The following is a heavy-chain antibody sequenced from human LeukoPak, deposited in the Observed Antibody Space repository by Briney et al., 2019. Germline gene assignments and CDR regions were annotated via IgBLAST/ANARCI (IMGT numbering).Heavy chain of an antibody. CDR2: IKQDGSEK. Sequence: GGSLRLSCAASGFTFSSYWMSWVRQAPGKGLEWVANIKQDGSEKYYVDSVKGRFTISRDNAKNSLYLQMNSLRAEDTALYYCAKDPAARDDSSGYGHWGQGTLVTVSS. V-gene: IGHV3-7*03. D-gene: IGHD3-22*01. J-gene: IGHJ4*02. CDR1: GFTFSSYW. CDR3: AKDPAARDDSSGYGH.